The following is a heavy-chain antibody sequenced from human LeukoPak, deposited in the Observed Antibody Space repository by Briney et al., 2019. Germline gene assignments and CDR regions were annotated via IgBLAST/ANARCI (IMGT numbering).Heavy chain of an antibody. CDR1: GFTFRSYE. CDR3: TADSSGRPGYYYYGMDV. J-gene: IGHJ6*02. D-gene: IGHD3-22*01. CDR2: IKSKTDGGTT. Sequence: GGSLRLSCAASGFTFRSYEMNWVRQAPGKGLEWVGRIKSKTDGGTTDYAAPVKGRFTISRDDSKNTLYLQMNSLKTEDTAVYYCTADSSGRPGYYYYGMDVWGQGTTVTVSS. V-gene: IGHV3-15*01.